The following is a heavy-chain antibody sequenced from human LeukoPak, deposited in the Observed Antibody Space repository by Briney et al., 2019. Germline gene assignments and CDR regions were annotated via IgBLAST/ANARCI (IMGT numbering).Heavy chain of an antibody. D-gene: IGHD6-13*01. Sequence: GESLKISCKGSGYSFTSYWISWVRQMPGKGLEWRGRIDPSDSYTNYSPSFQGHVTISADKSISTAYLQWSSLKASDTAMYYCARHADPQAAAVDYWGQGTLVTVSS. J-gene: IGHJ4*02. CDR1: GYSFTSYW. V-gene: IGHV5-10-1*01. CDR2: IDPSDSYT. CDR3: ARHADPQAAAVDY.